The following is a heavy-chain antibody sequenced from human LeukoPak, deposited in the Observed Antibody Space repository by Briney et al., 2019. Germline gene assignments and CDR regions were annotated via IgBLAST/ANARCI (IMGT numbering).Heavy chain of an antibody. CDR2: ISSSSSTI. CDR3: ARGSTYYDSSGQVPFDY. Sequence: GGSLRLSCAASVFTFSTYSMKWVRQAPGKGLEWVSYISSSSSTIYYADSVKGRFTISRDNAKNSLYLQMNSLRAEDTAVYYCARGSTYYDSSGQVPFDYWGQGTLVTVSS. D-gene: IGHD3-22*01. J-gene: IGHJ4*02. V-gene: IGHV3-48*01. CDR1: VFTFSTYS.